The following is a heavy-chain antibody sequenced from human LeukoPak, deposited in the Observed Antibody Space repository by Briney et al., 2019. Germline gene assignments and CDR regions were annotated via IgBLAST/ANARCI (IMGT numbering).Heavy chain of an antibody. D-gene: IGHD2-15*01. V-gene: IGHV6-1*01. CDR2: TYYRSKWYN. CDR3: AREGGYCSGGSCHTWFDP. CDR1: GDSVSGNSAA. Sequence: SQTLSLTCAISGDSVSGNSAAWNWIRQSPSRGLEWLGRTYYRSKWYNDYAVSVKSRITITPDTCKNQFSLQLSSVTPEDKAVYYCAREGGYCSGGSCHTWFDPWGQGTLVTV. J-gene: IGHJ5*02.